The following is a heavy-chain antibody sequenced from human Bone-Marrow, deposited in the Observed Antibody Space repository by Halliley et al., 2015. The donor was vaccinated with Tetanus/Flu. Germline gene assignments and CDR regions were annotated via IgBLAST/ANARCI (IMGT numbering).Heavy chain of an antibody. CDR3: ARGQSARGAYSFDY. J-gene: IGHJ4*02. CDR2: VHHTGTT. Sequence: FGYVHHTGTTSYKPSLKSRIIISVDPSKNQFSLKMKSGTAADSATFYCARGQSARGAYSFDYWGQGSRVTVSS. V-gene: IGHV4-30-4*05. D-gene: IGHD1-26*01.